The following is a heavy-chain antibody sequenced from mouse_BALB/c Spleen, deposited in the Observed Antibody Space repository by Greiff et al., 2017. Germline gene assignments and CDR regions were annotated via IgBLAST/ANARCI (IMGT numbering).Heavy chain of an antibody. D-gene: IGHD1-1*01. Sequence: VHVKQSGAELVKPGASVKLSCTASGFNIKDTYMHWVKQRPEQGLEWIGRIDPANGNTKYDPKFQGKATITADTSSNTAYLQLSSLTSEDTAVYYCAREVYYGSSSAWFAYWGQGTLVTVSA. CDR2: IDPANGNT. J-gene: IGHJ3*01. CDR1: GFNIKDTY. V-gene: IGHV14-3*02. CDR3: AREVYYGSSSAWFAY.